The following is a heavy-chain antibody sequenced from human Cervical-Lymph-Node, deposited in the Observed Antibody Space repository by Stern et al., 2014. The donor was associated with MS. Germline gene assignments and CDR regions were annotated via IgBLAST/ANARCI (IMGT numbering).Heavy chain of an antibody. J-gene: IGHJ4*02. CDR1: GYTFSSYA. D-gene: IGHD3-10*01. V-gene: IGHV1-18*01. CDR3: ARRGDTLEFDY. Sequence: MQLVESGAEVRSPGASVRVSCKASGYTFSSYAISWVRQAPGQGLEWMGWIITYSGDTKYGQKYQGRVAMTPDTSTNTAYMELRSLRSDDTAIYYCARRGDTLEFDYWGQGTLVTVSS. CDR2: IITYSGDT.